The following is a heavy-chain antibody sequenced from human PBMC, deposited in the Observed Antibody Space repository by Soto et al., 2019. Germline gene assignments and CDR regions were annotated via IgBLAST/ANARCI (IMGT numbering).Heavy chain of an antibody. Sequence: SVKVSCKASGGTFSSYAISWVRQAPGQGLEWMGGIIPIFGTANYAQKFQGRVTMTTDTSTSTAYMELRSLRSDDTAVYYCARDLPLVRHYYGSGSYNYYGMDVWGQGTTVTVSS. CDR2: IIPIFGTA. CDR3: ARDLPLVRHYYGSGSYNYYGMDV. CDR1: GGTFSSYA. J-gene: IGHJ6*02. V-gene: IGHV1-69*05. D-gene: IGHD3-10*01.